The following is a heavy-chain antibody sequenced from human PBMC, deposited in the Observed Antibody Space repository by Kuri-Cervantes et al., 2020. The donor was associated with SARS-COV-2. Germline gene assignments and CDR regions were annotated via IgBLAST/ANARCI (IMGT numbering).Heavy chain of an antibody. CDR3: ASGGHYTNGVSYGDYYFGL. J-gene: IGHJ2*01. CDR1: GFTFSSYW. CDR2: IKQDGSEK. V-gene: IGHV3-7*01. D-gene: IGHD2-8*01. Sequence: GGSLRLSCAASGFTFSSYWMSWVRQAPGKGLEWVANIKQDGSEKYYVDSVKGRFTISRDKTKNSLYLQMNSLRAEDTAVYYCASGGHYTNGVSYGDYYFGLWGRGTLVTVSS.